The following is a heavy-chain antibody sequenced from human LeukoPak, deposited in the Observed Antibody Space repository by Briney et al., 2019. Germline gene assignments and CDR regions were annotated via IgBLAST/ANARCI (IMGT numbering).Heavy chain of an antibody. J-gene: IGHJ6*02. V-gene: IGHV7-4-1*02. CDR3: ARGYSSNWYSYYYGMDV. Sequence: GASVKVSCKASGYSFSSYAMNWVRQAPGQGLEWMGRINTNTGNPTYAQGFTGRFVFSSDTSVSTASLQISSLKAEDTAVYYCARGYSSNWYSYYYGMDVWGQGTTVTVSS. CDR2: INTNTGNP. D-gene: IGHD6-13*01. CDR1: GYSFSSYA.